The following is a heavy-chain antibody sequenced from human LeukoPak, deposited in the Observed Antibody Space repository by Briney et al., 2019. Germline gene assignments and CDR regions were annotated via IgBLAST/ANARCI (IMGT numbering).Heavy chain of an antibody. Sequence: SETLSLTCAVSGYFISSGYYWGWIRQPPGKGLEWIGSIYHSGSTYYNPSLKSRVTISVDTSKNQFSLKLSAVTAADTAVYYCARLTSYYDFWSGEFDPWGQGTLVTVSS. J-gene: IGHJ5*02. CDR3: ARLTSYYDFWSGEFDP. D-gene: IGHD3-3*01. CDR2: IYHSGST. V-gene: IGHV4-38-2*01. CDR1: GYFISSGYY.